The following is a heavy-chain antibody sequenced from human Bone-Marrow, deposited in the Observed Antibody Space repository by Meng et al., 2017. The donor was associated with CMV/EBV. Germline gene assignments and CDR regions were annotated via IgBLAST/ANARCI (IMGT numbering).Heavy chain of an antibody. D-gene: IGHD3-3*01. J-gene: IGHJ4*02. CDR1: GYTFTSYD. CDR3: ARTYLLRFLEWSLFLGY. CDR2: MNPNSGNT. Sequence: ASVKVSCKASGYTFTSYDINWVRQATGQGLEWMGWMNPNSGNTGYAQKFQGRVTMTRNTSISTAYMELSSLRSEDTAVYCCARTYLLRFLEWSLFLGYWGQGTLVTVSS. V-gene: IGHV1-8*01.